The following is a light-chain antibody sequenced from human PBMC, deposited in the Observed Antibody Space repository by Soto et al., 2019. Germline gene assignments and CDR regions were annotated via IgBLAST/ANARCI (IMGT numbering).Light chain of an antibody. CDR2: DVS. Sequence: QSALTQPASVSGSPGQSITISCTGTSSDVGGYNYVSWYQQHPGKAPKLMIYDVSNRPSGVSYRFSGSKSGNTASLTISGLQAEDEADDYCSSYTSSSTRVFGTGTKLTVL. CDR1: SSDVGGYNY. J-gene: IGLJ1*01. V-gene: IGLV2-14*01. CDR3: SSYTSSSTRV.